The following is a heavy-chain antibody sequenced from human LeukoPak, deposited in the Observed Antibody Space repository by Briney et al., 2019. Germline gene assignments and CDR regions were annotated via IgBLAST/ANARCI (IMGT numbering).Heavy chain of an antibody. D-gene: IGHD3-9*01. Sequence: RRSLRLSCTSSGFTLRSYAMHRVRQAPGKGMGRGAVISYDGRNKYYADSVKVRFTISRDNSKNTQYLQMNSRRAEDTAVYYCARGTDILTGPDYWGQGTLVTVAS. CDR2: ISYDGRNK. CDR1: GFTLRSYA. V-gene: IGHV3-30*04. CDR3: ARGTDILTGPDY. J-gene: IGHJ4*02.